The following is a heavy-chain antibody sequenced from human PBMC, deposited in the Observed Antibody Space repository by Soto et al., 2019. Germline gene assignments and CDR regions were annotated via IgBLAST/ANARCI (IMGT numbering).Heavy chain of an antibody. CDR2: IKSKTDGGTT. V-gene: IGHV3-15*01. J-gene: IGHJ5*02. Sequence: GGSLRLSCAASGFTFSNALMSWVRQSPGKGLEWVGRIKSKTDGGTTDYAAPVKGRFTISRDDSKNTLYLQMNSLKTEDTAVYYCTTVEMIVVVIAPWGQGTLVTVSS. CDR1: GFTFSNAL. D-gene: IGHD3-22*01. CDR3: TTVEMIVVVIAP.